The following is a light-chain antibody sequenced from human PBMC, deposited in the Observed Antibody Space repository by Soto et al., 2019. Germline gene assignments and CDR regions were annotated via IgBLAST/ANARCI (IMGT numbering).Light chain of an antibody. Sequence: EIVLTQSPGTLSLSPGERATLSCRASQSVRSNLAWYQQNPGQPPRLLIYGASSRATGIPDRFSGSGSGTDFTLTISRLEPEDFAVYYCQQYGSSGTFGQGTKVDI. CDR1: QSVRSN. V-gene: IGKV3-20*01. CDR2: GAS. CDR3: QQYGSSGT. J-gene: IGKJ1*01.